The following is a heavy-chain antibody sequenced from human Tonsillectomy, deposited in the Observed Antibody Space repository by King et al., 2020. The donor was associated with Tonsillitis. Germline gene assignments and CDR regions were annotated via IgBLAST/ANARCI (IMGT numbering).Heavy chain of an antibody. J-gene: IGHJ4*02. V-gene: IGHV3-11*05. CDR3: ARDGHYYGSGSPY. CDR1: GFTFSDSY. D-gene: IGHD3-10*01. Sequence: VQLVESGGGLVKPGGSLRLSCAASGFTFSDSYMSWIRQAPGKGLEWVSYISSSSSYTNYADSVKGRFTISRDNAKNSLYLQMNSLRAEDTAVYYCARDGHYYGSGSPYWGQGTLVTVSS. CDR2: ISSSSSYT.